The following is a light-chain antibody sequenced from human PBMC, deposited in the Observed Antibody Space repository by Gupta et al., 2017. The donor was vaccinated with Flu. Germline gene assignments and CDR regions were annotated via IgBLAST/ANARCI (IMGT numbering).Light chain of an antibody. Sequence: VTLGQPASISCRSSQSLVHSDGNTYLNWFLQRPGQSPRRLIYKISNRHSGVPDRFSGSGSGTDFTLKISRVEAEDVGVYYCMQGTQWPPTFGPGIKVDIK. CDR3: MQGTQWPPT. J-gene: IGKJ3*01. CDR2: KIS. V-gene: IGKV2-30*02. CDR1: QSLVHSDGNTY.